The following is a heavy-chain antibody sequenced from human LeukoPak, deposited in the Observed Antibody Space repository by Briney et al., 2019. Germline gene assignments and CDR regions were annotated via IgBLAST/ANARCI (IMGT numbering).Heavy chain of an antibody. CDR2: INHSGST. V-gene: IGHV4-34*01. D-gene: IGHD3-22*01. CDR3: ARSSQYYYDSSGYYYPFDY. Sequence: SETLSLTCAVYGGSFSGYYWSWIRQPPGKGLEWIGEINHSGSTNYNPSLKSRVTISVDTSKNQFSLKLSSVTAADTAVYYCARSSQYYYDSSGYYYPFDYWGQGTLVTVS. CDR1: GGSFSGYY. J-gene: IGHJ4*02.